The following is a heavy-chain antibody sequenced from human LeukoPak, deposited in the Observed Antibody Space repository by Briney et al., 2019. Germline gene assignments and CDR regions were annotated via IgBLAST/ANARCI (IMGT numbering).Heavy chain of an antibody. Sequence: GGSLRLSCAASGFTYNHYGMHWVRQAPGKGPEWVAVIWSDGTEKYYADAVKGRFTVSRDDSRNTLYLQMNSLRGEDTAVYYCAKDAQRGFDYSNSLEYWGQGTLVTVSS. CDR1: GFTYNHYG. CDR2: IWSDGTEK. J-gene: IGHJ4*02. CDR3: AKDAQRGFDYSNSLEY. V-gene: IGHV3-33*03. D-gene: IGHD4-11*01.